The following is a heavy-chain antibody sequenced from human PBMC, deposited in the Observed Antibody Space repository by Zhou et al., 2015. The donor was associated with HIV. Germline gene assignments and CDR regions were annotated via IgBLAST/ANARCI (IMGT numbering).Heavy chain of an antibody. CDR3: ARGLRYYGDYVRRGFSYYFDY. V-gene: IGHV1-8*01. J-gene: IGHJ4*02. CDR1: GYTFTSYD. CDR2: MNPNSGNT. D-gene: IGHD4-17*01. Sequence: QVQLVQSGAEVKKPGASVKVSCKASGYTFTSYDINWVRQATGQGLEWMGWMNPNSGNTGYAQKFQGRVTMTRNTSISTAYMELSSLRSEDTAVYYCARGLRYYGDYVRRGFSYYFDYWGQGTLVTVSS.